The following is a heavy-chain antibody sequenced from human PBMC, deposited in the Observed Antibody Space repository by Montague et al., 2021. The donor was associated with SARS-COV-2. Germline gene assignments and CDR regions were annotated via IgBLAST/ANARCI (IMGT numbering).Heavy chain of an antibody. CDR3: AREEDSYGSGTLDY. Sequence: SLRLSCAASGFTFSSYEMNWVRQAPGKGLEWVSYISSSGSTLYHADSVRGRFTISRDNARDSVYLQMNSLGAEDTAVYYCAREEDSYGSGTLDYWGQGTLVTVSS. CDR1: GFTFSSYE. CDR2: ISSSGSTL. J-gene: IGHJ4*02. D-gene: IGHD3-10*01. V-gene: IGHV3-48*03.